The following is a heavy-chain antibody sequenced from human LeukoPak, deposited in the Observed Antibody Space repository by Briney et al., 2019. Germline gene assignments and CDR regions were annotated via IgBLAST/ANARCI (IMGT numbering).Heavy chain of an antibody. CDR3: AKDPLVGATSDY. V-gene: IGHV3-7*03. J-gene: IGHJ4*02. CDR2: IKQDGSEK. D-gene: IGHD5-12*01. Sequence: PGGSLRLSCAASGFTFSSYGMSWVRQAPGKGLEWVANIKQDGSEKYYVDSVKGRFTISRDNAKNSLYLQMNSLRAEDTAVYYCAKDPLVGATSDYWGQGTLVTVSS. CDR1: GFTFSSYG.